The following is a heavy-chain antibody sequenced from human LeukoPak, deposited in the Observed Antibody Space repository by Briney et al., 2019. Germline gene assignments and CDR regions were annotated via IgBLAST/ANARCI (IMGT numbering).Heavy chain of an antibody. Sequence: PGGSLRLSCAASGFTFDDYAMHWVRQAPGEGLVWVSRMNSDGTVTTYADSVRGRCTISRDNARNILYLQMSSLRAEDTAVYYCARHVVASACFDSWGQGTPVTVSS. CDR1: GFTFDDYA. V-gene: IGHV3-74*01. CDR2: MNSDGTVT. J-gene: IGHJ4*02. CDR3: ARHVVASACFDS. D-gene: IGHD2-21*01.